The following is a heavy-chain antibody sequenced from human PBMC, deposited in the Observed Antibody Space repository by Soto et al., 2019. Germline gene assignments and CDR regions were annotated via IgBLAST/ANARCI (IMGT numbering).Heavy chain of an antibody. D-gene: IGHD2-15*01. Sequence: ASVKVSCKASGYTFTDYGISWVRQAPGQGLQWMGWITAFNGNTKYAQQFQGRVTMTTDTSTSTAYMELRSLESDDTAVYYCARARGYCSGGSCYRHLDYWGQGTLVTVSS. V-gene: IGHV1-18*01. CDR3: ARARGYCSGGSCYRHLDY. J-gene: IGHJ4*02. CDR2: ITAFNGNT. CDR1: GYTFTDYG.